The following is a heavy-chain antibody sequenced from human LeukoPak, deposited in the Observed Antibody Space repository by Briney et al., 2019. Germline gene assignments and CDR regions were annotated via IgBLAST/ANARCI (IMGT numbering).Heavy chain of an antibody. CDR1: GFTFYIYA. CDR3: AKRGVQQWLVDWYFDY. V-gene: IGHV3-23*01. D-gene: IGHD6-19*01. J-gene: IGHJ4*02. CDR2: ISGSGGST. Sequence: GGSLRLSCAASGFTFYIYAMSWVRQAPGKGLEWVSGISGSGGSTFYAESVKGRFTISRDNSKLYLQMNSLRAEDTAVYYCAKRGVQQWLVDWYFDYWGQGTLVTVSS.